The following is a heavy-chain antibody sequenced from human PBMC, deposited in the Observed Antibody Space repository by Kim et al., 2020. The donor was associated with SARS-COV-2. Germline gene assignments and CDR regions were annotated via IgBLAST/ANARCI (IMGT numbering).Heavy chain of an antibody. CDR3: ATPREEAFDI. CDR2: ISTTGTAI. J-gene: IGHJ3*02. CDR1: GFTFSDYY. Sequence: GGSLRLSCAASGFTFSDYYMSWIRQAPGKGLEWVSYISTTGTAIYYAGSVKGRFTISRDNAKTSLFLQMNSLRAEDTAVYYCATPREEAFDIWGHGT. V-gene: IGHV3-11*01.